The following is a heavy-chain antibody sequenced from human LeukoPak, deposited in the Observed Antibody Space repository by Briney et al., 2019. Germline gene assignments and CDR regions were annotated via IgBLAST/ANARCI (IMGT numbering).Heavy chain of an antibody. CDR3: ARGGRYLPF. CDR2: IHPNSGNT. V-gene: IGHV1-8*03. D-gene: IGHD3-16*02. CDR1: GYNFAGYY. Sequence: ASVKVSCKASGYNFAGYYIHWVRQAPGQGLEWVGWIHPNSGNTDYPQKFQGRVTITRDTSKRMAYMELSRLRSDDTAIYYCARGGRYLPFWGQGTMVIVSS. J-gene: IGHJ3*01.